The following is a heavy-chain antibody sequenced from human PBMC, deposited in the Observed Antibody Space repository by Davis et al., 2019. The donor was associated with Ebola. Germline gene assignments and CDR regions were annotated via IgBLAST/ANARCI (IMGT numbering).Heavy chain of an antibody. J-gene: IGHJ4*02. V-gene: IGHV4-39*01. Sequence: SETLSLTCTVSAFSFSRASYYLGWIRQPPGKGLEWIGSIYYSGSTYYNPSLESRVTISVDTSKNQFSLKLSSVTAADTAVYYCARHDYATCFDYWGQGTLVTVSS. CDR1: AFSFSRASYY. CDR3: ARHDYATCFDY. D-gene: IGHD4-17*01. CDR2: IYYSGST.